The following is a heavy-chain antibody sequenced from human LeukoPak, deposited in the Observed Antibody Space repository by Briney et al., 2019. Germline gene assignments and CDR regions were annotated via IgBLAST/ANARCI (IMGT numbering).Heavy chain of an antibody. V-gene: IGHV3-21*01. J-gene: IGHJ6*03. CDR1: GFTFSSYS. CDR3: ARVGQWLVFNYMDV. Sequence: GGPLRLSCAASGFTFSSYSMNWVRQAPGKGLEWVSSISSSSSYIYYADSVKGRFTISRDNAKNSLYLQMNSLRAEDTAVYYCARVGQWLVFNYMDVWGKGTTVTVSS. D-gene: IGHD6-19*01. CDR2: ISSSSSYI.